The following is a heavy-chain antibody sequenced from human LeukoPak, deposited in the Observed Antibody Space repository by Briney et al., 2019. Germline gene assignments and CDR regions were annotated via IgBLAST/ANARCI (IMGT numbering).Heavy chain of an antibody. CDR3: AKDFRGVTIVRGARIDY. Sequence: PGGSLRLSCAASGFTFSSYGMHWVRQAPGKGLEWVAVISYDGSNKYYADSVKGRFTISRDNSKNTLYLQMNSLRTEDTAVYYCAKDFRGVTIVRGARIDYWGQGTLVTVSS. V-gene: IGHV3-30*18. CDR2: ISYDGSNK. CDR1: GFTFSSYG. J-gene: IGHJ4*02. D-gene: IGHD3-10*01.